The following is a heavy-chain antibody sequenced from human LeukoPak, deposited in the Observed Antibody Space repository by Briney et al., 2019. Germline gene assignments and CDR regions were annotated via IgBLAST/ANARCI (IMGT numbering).Heavy chain of an antibody. J-gene: IGHJ4*02. CDR3: AKDRGLLWFGGPHYYFDY. CDR2: ISGSGGST. CDR1: GFTFANYA. Sequence: PGGSLRLSCAASGFTFANYAMSWVRQGPGKGLEWVSTISGSGGSTYYADSVKGRFTISRDNSKNTLFLQMNSLRAEDTAVYYCAKDRGLLWFGGPHYYFDYWGQGTLVTVSS. D-gene: IGHD3-10*01. V-gene: IGHV3-23*01.